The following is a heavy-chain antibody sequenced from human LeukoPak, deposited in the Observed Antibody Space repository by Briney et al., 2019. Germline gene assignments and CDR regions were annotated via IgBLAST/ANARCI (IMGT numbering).Heavy chain of an antibody. Sequence: SETLSLTCTVSGGSISSYYWSWIRQPPGKGLEWIGYIYYSGSTNYNPSLKSRVTISVDTSNNQFSLKLSSVTAADTAVYYCAREGAARLISAYWGQGTLVTVSS. CDR2: IYYSGST. CDR1: GGSISSYY. CDR3: AREGAARLISAY. J-gene: IGHJ4*02. V-gene: IGHV4-59*01. D-gene: IGHD6-6*01.